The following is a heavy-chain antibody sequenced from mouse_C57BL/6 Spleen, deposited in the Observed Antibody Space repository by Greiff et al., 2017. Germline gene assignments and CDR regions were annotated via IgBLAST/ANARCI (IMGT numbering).Heavy chain of an antibody. D-gene: IGHD1-1*01. Sequence: EVKLMESGGGLVKPGGSLKLSCAASGFTFSSYAMSWVRQTPEQRLEWVATISDGGSYTYYPDNVKGRFTISRDNAKSNLYLQMSHLKSEDTAMYYCARDRGTTVVDAWFAYWGQGTLVTVSA. CDR2: ISDGGSYT. CDR1: GFTFSSYA. CDR3: ARDRGTTVVDAWFAY. J-gene: IGHJ3*01. V-gene: IGHV5-4*01.